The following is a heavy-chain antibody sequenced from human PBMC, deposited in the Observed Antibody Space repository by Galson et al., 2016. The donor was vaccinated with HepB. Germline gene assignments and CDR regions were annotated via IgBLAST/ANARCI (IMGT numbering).Heavy chain of an antibody. D-gene: IGHD2/OR15-2a*01. CDR3: AKQKGRNWFDP. J-gene: IGHJ5*02. Sequence: SETLSLTCSVSGDSITTSRNYWGWVRLSPGEGLEWSGSMFSSGNTYSNPTLKNRVTMSADTSRNQFSLRLASVTTADSALYYCAKQKGRNWFDPWGRGTLVIVSS. CDR1: GDSITTSRNY. CDR2: MFSSGNT. V-gene: IGHV4-39*01.